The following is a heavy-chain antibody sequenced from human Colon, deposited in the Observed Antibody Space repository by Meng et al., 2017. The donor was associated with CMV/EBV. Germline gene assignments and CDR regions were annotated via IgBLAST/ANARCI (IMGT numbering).Heavy chain of an antibody. J-gene: IGHJ3*02. D-gene: IGHD4/OR15-4a*01. V-gene: IGHV3-21*01. CDR3: ARDGGGATAGAFDI. Sequence: GESLKISCAASGFTFSTYSMNWVRQAPGRGLEWVSSISTRNSYTYYADSVKGRFTISRDNAKNSLYLQMNSLRAEDTAVYYCARDGGGATAGAFDIWGQGTMVTVSS. CDR1: GFTFSTYS. CDR2: ISTRNSYT.